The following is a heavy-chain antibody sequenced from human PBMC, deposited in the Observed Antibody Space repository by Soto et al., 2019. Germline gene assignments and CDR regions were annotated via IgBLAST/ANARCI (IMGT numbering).Heavy chain of an antibody. V-gene: IGHV3-23*01. Sequence: PGGSLRLSCAASGFTFSSSSMSWVRQAPGKGLEWVSAISYGGGTAYYADSVKGRFTISRDNSKNTLYLQMNSLRAEDTAVYYCAKNPGYYYDSTGYHFDYWGQGTLVTVSS. CDR2: ISYGGGTA. CDR1: GFTFSSSS. D-gene: IGHD3-22*01. J-gene: IGHJ4*02. CDR3: AKNPGYYYDSTGYHFDY.